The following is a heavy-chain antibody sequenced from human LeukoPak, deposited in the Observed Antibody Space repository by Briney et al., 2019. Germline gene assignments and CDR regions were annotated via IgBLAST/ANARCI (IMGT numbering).Heavy chain of an antibody. V-gene: IGHV1-2*02. Sequence: ASVKVSCKASGYTFTGYYMHWVRQAPGQGLEWMGWINPNSGGTNYAQKFQGRVTMTRDTSISTAYMELSRLRSDDTAVYYCARELLWFGEARGFDPWGQGTLVTVSS. CDR1: GYTFTGYY. D-gene: IGHD3-10*01. J-gene: IGHJ5*02. CDR2: INPNSGGT. CDR3: ARELLWFGEARGFDP.